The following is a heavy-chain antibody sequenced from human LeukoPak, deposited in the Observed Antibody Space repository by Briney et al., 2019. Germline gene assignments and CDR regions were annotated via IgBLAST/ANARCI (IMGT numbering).Heavy chain of an antibody. CDR1: GFSSSNCG. Sequence: PGGSLRLSCAASGFSSSNCGMIWVRQAPGKGLEWISYISSSSSTIYYADSVKGRFTLSRDNAKNSLYLQMSSLRDEDTAVYYCAKEAGQLGASDYWGQGTLVTVSS. CDR3: AKEAGQLGASDY. V-gene: IGHV3-48*02. J-gene: IGHJ4*02. D-gene: IGHD1-26*01. CDR2: ISSSSSTI.